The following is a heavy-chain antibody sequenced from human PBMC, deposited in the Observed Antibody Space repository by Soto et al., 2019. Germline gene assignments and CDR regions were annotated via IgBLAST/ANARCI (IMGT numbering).Heavy chain of an antibody. Sequence: EMQLLKSGGGLVKPGGSLQLSCAASGFNFDFYTMGWVRQAPGEGLQWVAVISGGSGFTYYADSVKGRFAISRDNSQKTLTLEMNSLRVEDTALYYCAKTGGDLMTGFSPNYFDFWGHGALVTVAT. J-gene: IGHJ4*01. CDR1: GFNFDFYT. CDR2: ISGGSGFT. CDR3: AKTGGDLMTGFSPNYFDF. V-gene: IGHV3-23*01. D-gene: IGHD3-9*01.